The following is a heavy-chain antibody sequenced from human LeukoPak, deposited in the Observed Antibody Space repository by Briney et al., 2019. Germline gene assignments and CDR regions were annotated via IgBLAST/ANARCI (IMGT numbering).Heavy chain of an antibody. D-gene: IGHD3-22*01. Sequence: PSETLSLTXAVYGGSFSGYYWSWIRQPPGKGLEWIGEINHSGSTNYNPSLKSRVTISVDTSKNQFFLKLSSVTAADTAVYYCARRKSYYYDSSGYQFDYWGPGTLVTVSS. J-gene: IGHJ4*02. CDR3: ARRKSYYYDSSGYQFDY. V-gene: IGHV4-34*01. CDR2: INHSGST. CDR1: GGSFSGYY.